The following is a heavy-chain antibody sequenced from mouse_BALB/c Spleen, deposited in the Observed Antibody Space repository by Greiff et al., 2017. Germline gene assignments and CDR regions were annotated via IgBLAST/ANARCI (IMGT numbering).Heavy chain of an antibody. Sequence: QVQLKQSGAELVKPGASVKLSCKASGYTFTSYYMYWVKQRPGQGLEWIGEINPSNGGTNFNEKFKSKATLTVDKSSSTAYMQLSSLTSEDSAVYYCTRFGTDYWGQGTTRTVSS. CDR1: GYTFTSYY. J-gene: IGHJ2*01. CDR2: INPSNGGT. CDR3: TRFGTDY. V-gene: IGHV1S81*02. D-gene: IGHD3-1*01.